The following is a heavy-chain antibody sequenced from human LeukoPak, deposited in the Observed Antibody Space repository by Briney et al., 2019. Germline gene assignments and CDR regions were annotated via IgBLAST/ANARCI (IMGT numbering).Heavy chain of an antibody. CDR2: ISYDGSNK. Sequence: GGSLRLSCAASGFTFSSYGMHWVRQAPGKGLEWVAVISYDGSNKYYADSVKGRFAISRDNSKNTLFLQMNSLRAEDTAVYYCAKGSSSNIAARLNYWGQGTLVTVSS. V-gene: IGHV3-33*05. D-gene: IGHD6-6*01. J-gene: IGHJ4*02. CDR1: GFTFSSYG. CDR3: AKGSSSNIAARLNY.